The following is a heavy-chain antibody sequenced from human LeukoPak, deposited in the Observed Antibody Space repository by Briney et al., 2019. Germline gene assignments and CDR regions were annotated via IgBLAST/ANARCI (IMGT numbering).Heavy chain of an antibody. J-gene: IGHJ4*02. Sequence: SVKVSCKASGGTFSSYAISWVRQAPGQGLEWMGGIIPIFGTANYAQKFQGRVTITADESTSTAYMELSSPRSEDTAVYYCASDSSSWYNVRDYWGQGTLVTVSS. V-gene: IGHV1-69*13. CDR3: ASDSSSWYNVRDY. CDR2: IIPIFGTA. CDR1: GGTFSSYA. D-gene: IGHD6-13*01.